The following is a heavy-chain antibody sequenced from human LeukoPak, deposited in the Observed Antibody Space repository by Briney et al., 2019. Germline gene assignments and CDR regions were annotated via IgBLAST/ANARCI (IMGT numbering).Heavy chain of an antibody. Sequence: SETLSLTCDVYGGSFSGYYWSWIRQPPGKGLEWIGEINHSGSTNYNPSLKSRVTISVDTSKNQFSLKLSSVTAADTAVYYCARGRAGSSGWYYFDYWGQGTLVTVSS. CDR1: GGSFSGYY. J-gene: IGHJ4*02. D-gene: IGHD6-19*01. CDR2: INHSGST. CDR3: ARGRAGSSGWYYFDY. V-gene: IGHV4-34*01.